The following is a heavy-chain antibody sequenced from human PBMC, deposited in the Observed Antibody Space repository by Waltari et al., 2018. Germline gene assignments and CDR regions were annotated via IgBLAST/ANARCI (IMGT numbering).Heavy chain of an antibody. Sequence: QVQMQESVPGLVKPSETLSITCTVSGYSISSGYYWAWIRQPPGTGLEWIGSIYHSGITYYNPSLKSRVTISVDTSKNQFSLKLSSVTAADTAVYYCARVVIKYNWFDPWGQGTLVTVSS. CDR3: ARVVIKYNWFDP. J-gene: IGHJ5*02. CDR1: GYSISSGYY. D-gene: IGHD3-22*01. CDR2: IYHSGIT. V-gene: IGHV4-38-2*02.